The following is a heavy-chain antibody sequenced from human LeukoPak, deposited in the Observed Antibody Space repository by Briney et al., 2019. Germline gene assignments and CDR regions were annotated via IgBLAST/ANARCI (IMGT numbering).Heavy chain of an antibody. V-gene: IGHV3-23*01. CDR1: GFTFSSYA. CDR3: ARAGPPAFDP. J-gene: IGHJ5*02. Sequence: PGGSLRLSCAASGFTFSSYAMSWVRQAPGKGLEWVSAISGSGGSTYYADSVKGRFTISRDNAKNSLYLQMNSLRAEDTAVYYCARAGPPAFDPWGQGTLVTVSS. CDR2: ISGSGGST.